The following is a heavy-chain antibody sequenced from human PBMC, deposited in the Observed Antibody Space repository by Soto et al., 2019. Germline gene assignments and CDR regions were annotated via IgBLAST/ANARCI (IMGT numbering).Heavy chain of an antibody. CDR1: GGSFSGYY. D-gene: IGHD2-2*01. Sequence: SETLSLTCAVYGGSFSGYYWSWIRQPPGKGLEWIGEINHSGSTNYNPSLKSRVTISTDTSKNQFSLLLSSVTAADTAVYYCAREEVPQWFTRGYYAMDVWGQGTTVTVSS. V-gene: IGHV4-34*01. CDR2: INHSGST. CDR3: AREEVPQWFTRGYYAMDV. J-gene: IGHJ6*02.